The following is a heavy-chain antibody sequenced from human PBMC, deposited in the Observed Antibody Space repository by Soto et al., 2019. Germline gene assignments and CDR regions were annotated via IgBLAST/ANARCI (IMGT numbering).Heavy chain of an antibody. J-gene: IGHJ6*02. V-gene: IGHV4-31*03. D-gene: IGHD6-13*01. CDR2: IYYSGST. Sequence: QVQLQESGPGLVKPSQTLSLTCTVSGGSISSGGYYWSWIRQHPGKGLEWIGYIYYSGSTYYNPSLTSRVTISVDTFKNQFSLKMSSVTAADTDVYYCSAAAEYYYYGMDVWGQGTTVTVSS. CDR3: SAAAEYYYYGMDV. CDR1: GGSISSGGYY.